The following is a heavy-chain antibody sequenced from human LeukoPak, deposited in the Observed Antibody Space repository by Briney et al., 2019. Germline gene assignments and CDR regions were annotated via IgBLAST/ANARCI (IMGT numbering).Heavy chain of an antibody. CDR2: IKEDGSEQ. CDR1: GFTFSNYW. Sequence: GGSLRLSCAASGFTFSNYWMTWVRQAPGKGLEWVANIKEDGSEQKYVDSLKGRFTISRDNTKNSLYLRMNSLRAEDTAVYFCARAVTTALDYWGQGALVTVSP. J-gene: IGHJ4*02. V-gene: IGHV3-7*01. CDR3: ARAVTTALDY. D-gene: IGHD4-17*01.